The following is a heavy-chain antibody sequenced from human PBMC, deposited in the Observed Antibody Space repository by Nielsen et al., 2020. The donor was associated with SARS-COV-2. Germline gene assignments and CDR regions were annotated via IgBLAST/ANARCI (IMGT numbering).Heavy chain of an antibody. CDR3: ARVRTLWFGYYYGMDV. CDR2: INHSGST. CDR1: GGSFSGYY. D-gene: IGHD3-10*01. V-gene: IGHV4-34*01. Sequence: SETLSLTCAVYGGSFSGYYWSWIRQPPGKGLEWIGEINHSGSTNCNPSLKSRVTISVDTSKNQFSLKLSSVTAADTAVYYCARVRTLWFGYYYGMDVWGQGTTVTVSS. J-gene: IGHJ6*02.